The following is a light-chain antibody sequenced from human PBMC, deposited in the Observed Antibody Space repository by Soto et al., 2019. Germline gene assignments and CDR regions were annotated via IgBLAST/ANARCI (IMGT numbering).Light chain of an antibody. Sequence: QSALTQPASVSGSPGQSLTISCTGTSIDVGGYNYVSWYQQHPGKAPKLMIYDVINRPSGVSNRFSGSKSGNTASLTISRLQAEDEADYYCSSYSSSTTVIFGGGTKLTVL. CDR3: SSYSSSTTVI. V-gene: IGLV2-14*03. CDR2: DVI. CDR1: SIDVGGYNY. J-gene: IGLJ2*01.